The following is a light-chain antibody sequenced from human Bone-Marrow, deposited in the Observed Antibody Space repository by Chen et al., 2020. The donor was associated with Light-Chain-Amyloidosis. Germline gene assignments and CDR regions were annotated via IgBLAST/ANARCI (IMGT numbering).Light chain of an antibody. V-gene: IGLV1-44*01. CDR1: RSNIGNNV. CDR3: AAWDESLNGHWV. J-gene: IGLJ3*02. Sequence: QSVLTQPPSASGTPGQRVTISCSGSRSNIGNNVVTWYQQFPGTAPKLLIYKNNQRPSGVPDRLSGSKSGTSASLAISGLQSEDEADYYCAAWDESLNGHWVFGGGTKLTVL. CDR2: KNN.